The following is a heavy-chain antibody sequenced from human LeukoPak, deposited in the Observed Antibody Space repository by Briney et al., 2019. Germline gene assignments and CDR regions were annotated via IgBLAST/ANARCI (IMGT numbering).Heavy chain of an antibody. Sequence: GGSLRLSCAACGFSFSSYWLTWVRQAPGKGLEWVANIKQDGSEKYYVDSVKGRITISRDNAKNSLYLQMNSLRVEDTAVYYCARDGYLRGVDYWGQGTLVTVSS. CDR3: ARDGYLRGVDY. CDR2: IKQDGSEK. CDR1: GFSFSSYW. D-gene: IGHD3-10*01. V-gene: IGHV3-7*01. J-gene: IGHJ4*02.